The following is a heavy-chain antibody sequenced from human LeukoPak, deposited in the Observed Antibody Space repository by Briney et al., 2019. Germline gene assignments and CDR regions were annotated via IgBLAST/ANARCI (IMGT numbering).Heavy chain of an antibody. CDR1: GFTISSNY. D-gene: IGHD1-14*01. CDR3: ARIPSTGLTLDFDY. J-gene: IGHJ4*02. CDR2: IYSGGST. V-gene: IGHV3-53*05. Sequence: GGSLRLSCAASGFTISSNYMSWVRQAPGKGLEWVSVIYSGGSTYYADSVKGRFTISRDNSKNTLYLQMNSLRVEDTAVYFCARIPSTGLTLDFDYWGQGTLVTVSS.